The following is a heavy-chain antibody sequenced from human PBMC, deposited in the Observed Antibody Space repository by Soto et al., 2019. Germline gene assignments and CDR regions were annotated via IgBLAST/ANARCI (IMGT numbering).Heavy chain of an antibody. V-gene: IGHV4-61*05. Sequence: SETLSLTCTVSGGSISSSSYYWGWLRQPPGKGLEWIGYIYYSGSTNYNPSLKSRVTISVDTSKNQFSLKLSSVTAADTAVYYCARGWGIAAAGIDYWGQGTLVTVSS. CDR2: IYYSGST. J-gene: IGHJ4*02. D-gene: IGHD6-13*01. CDR1: GGSISSSSYY. CDR3: ARGWGIAAAGIDY.